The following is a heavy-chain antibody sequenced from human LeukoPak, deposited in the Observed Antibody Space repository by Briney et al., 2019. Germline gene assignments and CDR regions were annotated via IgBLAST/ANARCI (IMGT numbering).Heavy chain of an antibody. V-gene: IGHV4-31*03. D-gene: IGHD6-13*01. CDR2: IYYSGST. CDR1: GGSISSGGYY. Sequence: SETLSLTCTVSGGSISSGGYYWSWIRQHPGKGLEWIGYIYYSGSTYYNPSLKSRVTISVDTSKDQFSLKLSSVTAVDTAVYYCAGIGGSSWSVGYWGQGTLVTVSS. CDR3: AGIGGSSWSVGY. J-gene: IGHJ4*02.